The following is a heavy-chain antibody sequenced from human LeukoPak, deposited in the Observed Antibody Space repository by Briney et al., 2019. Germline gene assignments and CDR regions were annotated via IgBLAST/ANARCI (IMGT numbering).Heavy chain of an antibody. V-gene: IGHV5-51*01. J-gene: IGHJ5*02. CDR2: IYPGDSDT. CDR3: ARTYDFWSSYYVWFDP. CDR1: GYSFTSYW. D-gene: IGHD3/OR15-3a*01. Sequence: GESLKISCKGSGYSFTSYWIGWVRQMPGKGLEWMGIIYPGDSDTRYSPSFQGQVTISADKSISTAYLQWSSLKASDTAMYYCARTYDFWSSYYVWFDPWGQGTLVTVSS.